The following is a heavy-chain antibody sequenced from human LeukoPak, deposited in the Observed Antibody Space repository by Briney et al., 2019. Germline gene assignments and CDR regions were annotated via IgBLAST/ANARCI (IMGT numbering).Heavy chain of an antibody. D-gene: IGHD2-2*01. V-gene: IGHV3-23*01. J-gene: IGHJ6*02. CDR3: AKEEDQLLLTYGMDV. CDR1: GITFNTYW. Sequence: GGSLRLSCAASGITFNTYWMHWVRQAPGKGLEWVSAITGSGGSTYYADSVKGRFTISRDNSKNKLYLQMNSLRAEDTAVYYCAKEEDQLLLTYGMDVWGQGTTVSVSS. CDR2: ITGSGGST.